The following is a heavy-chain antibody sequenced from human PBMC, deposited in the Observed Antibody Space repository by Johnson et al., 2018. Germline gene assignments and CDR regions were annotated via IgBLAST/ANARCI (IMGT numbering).Heavy chain of an antibody. CDR3: PKGRSWGVNGDYMDV. J-gene: IGHJ6*03. Sequence: QVQLVQSGGGVVQPGRSLRLSCAASGFTFSTYAMHWVRQAPGKGLEWVAIISYDGSTKYYADSVKRRFSVSRDNSKTTLYLQMTSLRVEDTAVYYCPKGRSWGVNGDYMDVRGKGTTVTVSS. D-gene: IGHD2-8*01. CDR2: ISYDGSTK. CDR1: GFTFSTYA. V-gene: IGHV3-30-3*01.